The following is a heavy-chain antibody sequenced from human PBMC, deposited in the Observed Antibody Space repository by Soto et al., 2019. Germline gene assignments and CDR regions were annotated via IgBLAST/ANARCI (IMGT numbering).Heavy chain of an antibody. CDR2: IIPIFGTA. V-gene: IGHV1-69*01. CDR1: GATFGSYA. J-gene: IGHJ4*02. CDR3: ARDQGTGWAYFDY. D-gene: IGHD7-27*01. Sequence: QVQLVQSGAEVKKPGSSVKVSCKAPGATFGSYAFSWGRQPPGQGLEWMGGIIPIFGTANYAQKFQGRVTITADESTSTAYMELSSLRSEDTAVYYCARDQGTGWAYFDYWGQGTLVTVSS.